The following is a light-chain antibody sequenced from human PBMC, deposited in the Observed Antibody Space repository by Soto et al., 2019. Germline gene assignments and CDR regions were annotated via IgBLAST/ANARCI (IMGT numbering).Light chain of an antibody. CDR1: QSLVHSDGIAD. J-gene: IGKJ5*01. V-gene: IGKV2-30*02. CDR2: KVS. CDR3: MQGTHWPIT. Sequence: DVAITHSPLSLPVTLVQAASISCRSNQSLVHSDGIADFSWFQQRPGRSPRRLIYKVSNRDSGVPARFSGSGSGTGFALKISRVEAEDVGVYYCMQGTHWPITFGQGTRLEIK.